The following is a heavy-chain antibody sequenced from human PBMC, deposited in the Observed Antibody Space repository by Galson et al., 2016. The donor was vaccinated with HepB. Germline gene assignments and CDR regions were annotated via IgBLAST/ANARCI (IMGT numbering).Heavy chain of an antibody. J-gene: IGHJ6*01. Sequence: SLRLSCAASGFTSTSYWIHWVRQVPGEGPVWVSRINSDGSSTHYADSVKGRFTISRDNAKNTVYLQMNSLRVEGTAVYYCARVGVIPYYYYGMDVWGQGTMVIVSS. CDR3: ARVGVIPYYYYGMDV. CDR2: INSDGSST. D-gene: IGHD3-10*01. V-gene: IGHV3-74*01. CDR1: GFTSTSYW.